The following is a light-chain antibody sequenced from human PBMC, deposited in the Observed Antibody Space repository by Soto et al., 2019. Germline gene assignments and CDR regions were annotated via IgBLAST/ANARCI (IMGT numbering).Light chain of an antibody. Sequence: EVVMTQSPATLSVSPGERATLSCRASQSVSSNLAWYQQKPGQAPRLLIYAASTRATGIPARFSGSGSGTEFSLTISGLQSADSALYYCQQYYNWPRTFGQGTKWIS. V-gene: IGKV3D-15*01. J-gene: IGKJ1*01. CDR2: AAS. CDR1: QSVSSN. CDR3: QQYYNWPRT.